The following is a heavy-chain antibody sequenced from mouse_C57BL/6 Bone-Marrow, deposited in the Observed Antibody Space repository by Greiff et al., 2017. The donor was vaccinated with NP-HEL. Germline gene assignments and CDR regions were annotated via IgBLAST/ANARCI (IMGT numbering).Heavy chain of an antibody. J-gene: IGHJ2*01. V-gene: IGHV1-53*01. Sequence: QVQLQQPGTELVKPGASVKLSCKASGYTFTSYWMHWVKQRPGPGLEWIGNINPSNGGTNYTEKFKSKATLTVDTSSSTDSMQLSSLTSEDSAVYYCARGGYYVENYLDYWGQGTTLTVSS. CDR3: ARGGYYVENYLDY. D-gene: IGHD2-3*01. CDR2: INPSNGGT. CDR1: GYTFTSYW.